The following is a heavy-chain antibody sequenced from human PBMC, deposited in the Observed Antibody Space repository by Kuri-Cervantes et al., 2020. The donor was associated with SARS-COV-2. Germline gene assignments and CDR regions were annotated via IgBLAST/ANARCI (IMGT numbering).Heavy chain of an antibody. CDR2: IYHSGST. V-gene: IGHV4-38-2*01. CDR1: GYSISSGYY. D-gene: IGHD3-3*01. J-gene: IGHJ5*02. CDR3: ARSKSWRWFDP. Sequence: ESLKISCAVSGYSISSGYYWGWIRQPPGKGLEWIGSIYHSGSTYYNPSLKSRVTISVDTSKNQFSLKLSSVTAADTAVYYCARSKSWRWFDPWGQGTLVTVSS.